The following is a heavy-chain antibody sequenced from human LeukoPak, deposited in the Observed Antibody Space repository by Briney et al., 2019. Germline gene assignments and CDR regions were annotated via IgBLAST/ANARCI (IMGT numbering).Heavy chain of an antibody. V-gene: IGHV1-2*02. CDR2: INPNSGGT. D-gene: IGHD4-23*01. J-gene: IGHJ4*02. CDR1: GYTFTDYY. CDR3: ARGDYGGNLAFDY. Sequence: SVKVSCKTSGYTFTDYYMHWVRQAPGQGLEWMGWINPNSGGTNYAQKFQGRVTMTRDTSISTAYMELSRLRSDDTAVYYCARGDYGGNLAFDYWGQGTLVTVS.